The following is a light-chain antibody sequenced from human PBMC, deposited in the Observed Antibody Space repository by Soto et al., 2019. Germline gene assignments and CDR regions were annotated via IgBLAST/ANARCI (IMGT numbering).Light chain of an antibody. Sequence: EIVMTQSPATLSVSPGERATLSCRASQSVSSNLAWYQQKPGQAPRLLIYGASTRATGIPARFSGGGSGTEFTLTISSLQSEDFAVYYCQQYNNWLGTFGQGTVVEIK. CDR1: QSVSSN. J-gene: IGKJ1*01. CDR3: QQYNNWLGT. CDR2: GAS. V-gene: IGKV3-15*01.